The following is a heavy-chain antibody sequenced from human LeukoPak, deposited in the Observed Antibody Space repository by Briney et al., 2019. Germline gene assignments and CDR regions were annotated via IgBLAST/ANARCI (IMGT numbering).Heavy chain of an antibody. V-gene: IGHV1-69*13. J-gene: IGHJ4*02. D-gene: IGHD3-22*01. CDR2: IIPIFGTA. CDR1: GYTLTIYD. CDR3: ASPGAMGYYDSSGYYPLDY. Sequence: SVKVSCKASGYTLTIYDINWVREATGQGLEWMGGIIPIFGTANYAQKFQGRVTITADESTSTAYMELSSLRSEDTAVYYCASPGAMGYYDSSGYYPLDYWGQGTLVTVSS.